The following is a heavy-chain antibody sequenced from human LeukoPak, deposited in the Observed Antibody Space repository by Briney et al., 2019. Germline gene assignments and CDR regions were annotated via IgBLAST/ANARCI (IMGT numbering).Heavy chain of an antibody. CDR2: ISSSSSYT. V-gene: IGHV3-11*03. CDR3: ARPGYSYGLDY. D-gene: IGHD5-18*01. J-gene: IGHJ4*02. CDR1: GFTLSDYY. Sequence: GGSLRLSCAASGFTLSDYYMSWIRQAPGKGLEWVSYISSSSSYTNYADSVKGRFTISRDNAKNSLYLQMNSLRAEDTAVYYCARPGYSYGLDYWGQGTLVTVSS.